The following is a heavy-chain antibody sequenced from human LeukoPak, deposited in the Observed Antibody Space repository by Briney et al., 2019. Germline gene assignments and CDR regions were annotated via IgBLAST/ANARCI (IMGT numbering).Heavy chain of an antibody. Sequence: ASVKVSCKASGYTFTSYYMHWVRQAPGQGLEWMGIINPSGGSTSYAQEFQGRVTMTRDTSTSTVYMELSSLRSEDTAVYYCARTRYDILTGYYGIYAFDIWGQGTMVTVSS. D-gene: IGHD3-9*01. CDR3: ARTRYDILTGYYGIYAFDI. J-gene: IGHJ3*02. CDR1: GYTFTSYY. CDR2: INPSGGST. V-gene: IGHV1-46*01.